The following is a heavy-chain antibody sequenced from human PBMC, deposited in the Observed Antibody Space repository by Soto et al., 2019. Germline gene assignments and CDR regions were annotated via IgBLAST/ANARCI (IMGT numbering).Heavy chain of an antibody. V-gene: IGHV1-18*04. CDR1: GYTFTSYG. J-gene: IGHJ4*02. D-gene: IGHD2-15*01. CDR2: ISGYNGNT. CDR3: VRMGYCYGGRCYSGVGDN. Sequence: ASVKVSCKASGYTFTSYGISWVRQAPGQGLEWMGWISGYNGNTDYAQKFQGRVTMTTDTSTSTAYVELRSLRSDDTAVYYCVRMGYCYGGRCYSGVGDNWGQGTLVTVSS.